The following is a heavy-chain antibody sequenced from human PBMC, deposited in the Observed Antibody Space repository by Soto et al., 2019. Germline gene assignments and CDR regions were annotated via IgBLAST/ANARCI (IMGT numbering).Heavy chain of an antibody. J-gene: IGHJ6*04. CDR1: GYTFTIYD. V-gene: IGHV1-8*01. CDR3: ARVGYDILTGYYNVGVDV. D-gene: IGHD3-9*01. CDR2: MNPNSGNT. Sequence: GASVKVSCKASGYTFTIYDINWVRQATGQGLEWMGWMNPNSGNTGYAQKFQGRVTMTRNTSISTAYMELSSLRSEDTAVYYCARVGYDILTGYYNVGVDVWGKGTTVTVSS.